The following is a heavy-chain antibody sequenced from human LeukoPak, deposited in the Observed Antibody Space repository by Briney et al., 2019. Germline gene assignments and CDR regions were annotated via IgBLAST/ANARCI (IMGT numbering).Heavy chain of an antibody. CDR1: GFTFSGYA. CDR3: AKWFDGSGYYRYFQH. J-gene: IGHJ1*01. Sequence: GGSLRLSCAASGFTFSGYAMSWVRQAPGKGLEWVSAISGSGGSTYYADSVKGRFTISRDNSKNTLYLQMNSLRAEDTAVYYCAKWFDGSGYYRYFQHWGQGTLVTVSS. CDR2: ISGSGGST. V-gene: IGHV3-23*01. D-gene: IGHD3-3*01.